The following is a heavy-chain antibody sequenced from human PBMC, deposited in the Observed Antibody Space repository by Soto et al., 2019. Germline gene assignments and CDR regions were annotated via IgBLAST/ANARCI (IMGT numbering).Heavy chain of an antibody. Sequence: QVQLVQSRGEVKKPGASVKVSCKTSGYSFTTYGISWVRQAPGQGLEWMGWISGYNGNTNYAQKLKGRLTMTTDTSTSTAYMELRSLTSDDTAVYYCARERPAPYYHYGMDVWGQGSTVTVSS. V-gene: IGHV1-18*01. CDR3: ARERPAPYYHYGMDV. J-gene: IGHJ6*02. CDR1: GYSFTTYG. D-gene: IGHD6-6*01. CDR2: ISGYNGNT.